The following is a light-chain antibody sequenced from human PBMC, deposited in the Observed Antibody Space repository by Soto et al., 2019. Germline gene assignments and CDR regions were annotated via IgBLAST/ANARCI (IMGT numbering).Light chain of an antibody. CDR1: QSISSW. CDR2: DAS. CDR3: QQYNSYRLT. V-gene: IGKV1-5*01. Sequence: DLQMTQSHSTLSASVGDRVTITCRASQSISSWLAWYQQKPGKAPKLLIYDASSLESGVPSRFSGSGSGTEFTLTISSLQPDDFATYYCQQYNSYRLTFGGGTKVEIK. J-gene: IGKJ4*01.